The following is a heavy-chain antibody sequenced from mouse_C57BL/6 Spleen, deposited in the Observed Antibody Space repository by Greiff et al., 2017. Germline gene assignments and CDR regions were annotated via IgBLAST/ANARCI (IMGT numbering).Heavy chain of an antibody. CDR2: IYPRSGNT. J-gene: IGHJ2*01. CDR1: GYTFTSYG. CDR3: ARRYYGSSYAY. D-gene: IGHD1-1*01. Sequence: VQLKQSGAELARPGASVKLSCKASGYTFTSYGISWVKQRTGQGLEWIGEIYPRSGNTYYNEKFKGKATLTADKSSSTAYMELRSLTSEDSAVYFCARRYYGSSYAYWGQGTTLTVSS. V-gene: IGHV1-81*01.